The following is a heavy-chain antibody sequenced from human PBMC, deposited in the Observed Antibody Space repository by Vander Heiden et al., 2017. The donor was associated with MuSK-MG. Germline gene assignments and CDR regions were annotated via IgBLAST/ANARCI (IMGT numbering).Heavy chain of an antibody. V-gene: IGHV5-10-1*01. D-gene: IGHD6-19*01. CDR2: IDPSDSYP. Sequence: EVQLVQSGAEVKKLGESLRISCKGSGYSFTSYWISWVRQMPGKSLEWMGRIDPSDSYPNYSPSFKGHVTISADKSISTAYLQWSSLKASDTAMYYCARHNLDSSGWHEWGNWFDPWGQGTLVTVSS. J-gene: IGHJ5*02. CDR3: ARHNLDSSGWHEWGNWFDP. CDR1: GYSFTSYW.